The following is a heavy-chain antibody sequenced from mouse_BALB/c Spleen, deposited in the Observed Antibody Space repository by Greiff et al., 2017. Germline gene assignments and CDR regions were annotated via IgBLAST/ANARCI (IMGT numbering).Heavy chain of an antibody. CDR2: INSNGGST. J-gene: IGHJ4*01. V-gene: IGHV5-6-3*01. Sequence: EAQGVESGGGLVQPGGSLKLSCAASGFTFSSYGMSWVRQTPDKRLELVATINSNGGSTYYPDSVKGRFTISRDNAKNTLYLQMSSLESEDTAMYYCARLGFYAMDYWGQGTSVTVSS. CDR3: ARLGFYAMDY. CDR1: GFTFSSYG. D-gene: IGHD4-1*01.